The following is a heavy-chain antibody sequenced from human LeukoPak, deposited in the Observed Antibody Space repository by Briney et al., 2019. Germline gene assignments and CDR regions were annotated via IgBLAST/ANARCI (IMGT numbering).Heavy chain of an antibody. CDR1: GGTFTSYA. Sequence: SVKVSCKASGGTFTSYAISWVRQAPGQGLEWMGRIIPIFGTANYAQKFQGRVTITTDESTSTAYMELSSLRSEDTAVYYCARDVTTYYYYYMDVWGKGTTVTVSS. CDR2: IIPIFGTA. D-gene: IGHD4-17*01. CDR3: ARDVTTYYYYYMDV. J-gene: IGHJ6*03. V-gene: IGHV1-69*05.